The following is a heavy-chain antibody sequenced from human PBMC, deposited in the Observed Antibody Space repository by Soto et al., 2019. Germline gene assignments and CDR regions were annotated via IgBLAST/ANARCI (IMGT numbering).Heavy chain of an antibody. V-gene: IGHV4-39*01. CDR1: GGSISSSSYY. D-gene: IGHD3-22*01. Sequence: SETLSLTCTVSGGSISSSSYYWGCIRQPPGKGLEWIGNVYYGGSTYYNPSLKSRVTISVETSKSQFSLKLSSVTAADTAVYYCAGGDYYHSSGYYFYYYTMDVWGQGTTVTVSS. CDR2: VYYGGST. CDR3: AGGDYYHSSGYYFYYYTMDV. J-gene: IGHJ6*02.